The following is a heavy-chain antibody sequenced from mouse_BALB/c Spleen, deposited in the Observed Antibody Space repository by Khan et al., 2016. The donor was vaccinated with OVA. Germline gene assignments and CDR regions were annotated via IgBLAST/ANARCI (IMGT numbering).Heavy chain of an antibody. CDR2: INYSGNT. Sequence: EVQLQESGPGLVKPSQSLSLTCTVTGYSITSEYAWNWIRQFPGNKLEWMVCINYSGNTRSNPSLQSRTSITPDTSKNQFFLQMNSVTTKDTATYYCARKDYYDYDPFPYWGQGTLVTVSA. CDR1: GYSITSEYA. CDR3: ARKDYYDYDPFPY. J-gene: IGHJ3*01. D-gene: IGHD2-4*01. V-gene: IGHV3-2*02.